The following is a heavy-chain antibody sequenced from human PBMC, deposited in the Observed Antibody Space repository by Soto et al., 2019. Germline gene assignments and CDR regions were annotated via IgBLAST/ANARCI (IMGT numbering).Heavy chain of an antibody. CDR2: IWYDGSNK. D-gene: IGHD5-18*01. V-gene: IGHV3-33*01. J-gene: IGHJ3*02. CDR3: ARAEGDSAIPDAFDI. CDR1: GFTLSSYG. Sequence: QVQLVESGGGVVQPGRSLRLSCAASGFTLSSYGMHWVRQAPGKGLEWVAVIWYDGSNKYYADSVKGRFTISRDNSKNTLYLQMNSLRAEDTAVYYCARAEGDSAIPDAFDIWGQGTMVTVSS.